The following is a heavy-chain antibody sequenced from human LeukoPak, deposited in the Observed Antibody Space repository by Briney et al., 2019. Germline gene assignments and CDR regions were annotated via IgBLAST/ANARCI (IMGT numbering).Heavy chain of an antibody. J-gene: IGHJ3*02. CDR3: ARVSVLYPDAFDI. D-gene: IGHD2-2*02. CDR2: ISSSGSTI. V-gene: IGHV3-11*04. Sequence: GGSLRLFCAASGFTFSDYYMSWIRQAPGKGLEWVSYISSSGSTIYYADSVKGRFTISRDNAKNSLYLQMNGLRAEDTAVYYCARVSVLYPDAFDIWGQGTMVTVSS. CDR1: GFTFSDYY.